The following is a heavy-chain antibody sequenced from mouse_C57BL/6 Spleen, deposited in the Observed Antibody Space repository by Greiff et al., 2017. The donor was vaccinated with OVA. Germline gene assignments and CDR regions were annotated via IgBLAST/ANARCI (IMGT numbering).Heavy chain of an antibody. Sequence: QVQLQQPGAELVMPGASVKLSCKASGYTFTSYWMHWVKQRPGQGLEWIGEIDPSDSYTNYNQKFKGKSTLTVDKSSSTAYMQLSSLTSEDSAVYHCARGEPTSWFAYWGQGTLVTVSA. J-gene: IGHJ3*01. CDR3: ARGEPTSWFAY. CDR2: IDPSDSYT. D-gene: IGHD4-1*02. CDR1: GYTFTSYW. V-gene: IGHV1-69*01.